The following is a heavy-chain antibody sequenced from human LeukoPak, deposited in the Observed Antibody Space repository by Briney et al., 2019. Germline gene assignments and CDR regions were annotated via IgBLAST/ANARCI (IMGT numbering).Heavy chain of an antibody. CDR2: IYYSGST. V-gene: IGHV4-39*07. CDR3: ARDPLLSYIVVVTASGAFDI. D-gene: IGHD2-21*02. J-gene: IGHJ3*02. CDR1: AGSISSSSYY. Sequence: SQTLSLTCTVSAGSISSSSYYWGWIRHPPGKGLEWIGSIYYSGSTYYNPSLKSRVTISVDTSKNQFSLKLSSVTAADTAVYYCARDPLLSYIVVVTASGAFDIWGQGTMVTVSS.